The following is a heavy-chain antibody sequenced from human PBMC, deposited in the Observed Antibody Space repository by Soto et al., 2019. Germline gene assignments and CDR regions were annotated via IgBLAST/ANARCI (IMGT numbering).Heavy chain of an antibody. CDR2: IYATGTT. CDR1: GASISGFY. D-gene: IGHD3-22*01. J-gene: IGHJ4*02. V-gene: IGHV4-4*07. Sequence: SETLSLTCTVSGASISGFYGSWIRKSAGKGLEWIGRIYATGTTDYNPSLKSRVMMSVDTSKKQFSLKLRSVTAADTAVYYCARDRAYYESSGLYFDYWGQGTLVTVSS. CDR3: ARDRAYYESSGLYFDY.